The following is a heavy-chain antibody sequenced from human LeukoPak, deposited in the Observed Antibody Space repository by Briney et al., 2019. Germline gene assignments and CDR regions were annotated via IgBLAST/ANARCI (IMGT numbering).Heavy chain of an antibody. CDR2: MNPNSGNT. CDR1: GYTFTGYY. J-gene: IGHJ3*02. Sequence: ASVKVSCKASGYTFTGYYMHWVRQAPGQGLEWMGWMNPNSGNTGYAQKFQGRVTMTRNTSISTAYMELSSLRSEDTAVYYCASSSRSDDAFDIWGQGTMVTVSS. D-gene: IGHD6-13*01. V-gene: IGHV1-8*02. CDR3: ASSSRSDDAFDI.